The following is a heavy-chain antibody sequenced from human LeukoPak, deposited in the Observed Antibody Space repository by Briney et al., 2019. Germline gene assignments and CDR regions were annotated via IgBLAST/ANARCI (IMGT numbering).Heavy chain of an antibody. Sequence: AAVKVSCKASGYTFTGYYMHWVRQAPGQGLEWMGWINPNSGGTNYAQKFQGRVTMTRDTSISTAYMELSRLRSDDTAVYYCARPYDSSGYFVKWGQGTLVTVSS. CDR2: INPNSGGT. CDR1: GYTFTGYY. CDR3: ARPYDSSGYFVK. J-gene: IGHJ4*02. D-gene: IGHD3-22*01. V-gene: IGHV1-2*02.